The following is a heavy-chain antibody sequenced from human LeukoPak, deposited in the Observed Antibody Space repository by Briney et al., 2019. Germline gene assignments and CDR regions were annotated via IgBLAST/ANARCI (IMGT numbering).Heavy chain of an antibody. V-gene: IGHV1-46*01. CDR3: ARGDYGDFLDY. CDR1: GYTFTSYY. CDR2: INPSGGST. D-gene: IGHD4-17*01. J-gene: IGHJ4*02. Sequence: ASVKVSCKASGYTFTSYYMHWVRQAPGQGLEWMGIINPSGGSTSYAQKFQGRVTMTRDMSTSTVYMEQSSLRSEDTAVYYCARGDYGDFLDYWGQGTLVTVSS.